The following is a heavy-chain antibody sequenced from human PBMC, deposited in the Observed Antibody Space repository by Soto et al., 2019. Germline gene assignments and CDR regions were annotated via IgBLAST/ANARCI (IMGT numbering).Heavy chain of an antibody. Sequence: SETLSLTCTVSGGSISSGGYYWSWIRQHPGKGLEWIGYIYYSGSTYYNPSLKSRVTISVDTSKNQFSLKLSSVTAADTAVYYCERAKGSNGSYCSIAFDIWGQGTMVTVSS. CDR2: IYYSGST. D-gene: IGHD6-25*01. J-gene: IGHJ3*02. CDR1: GGSISSGGYY. CDR3: ERAKGSNGSYCSIAFDI. V-gene: IGHV4-31*03.